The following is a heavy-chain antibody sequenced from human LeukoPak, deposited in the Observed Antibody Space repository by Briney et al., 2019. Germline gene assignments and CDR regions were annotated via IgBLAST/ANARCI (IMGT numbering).Heavy chain of an antibody. J-gene: IGHJ5*02. Sequence: SETLSLTCTVSGGSISSYYWSWIRQPPGKGLEWIGYIYYSGSTNYNPSLKSRVTISVDTFKNQFSLKLSSVTAADTAVYYCARSRNWFDPWGQGTLVTVSS. D-gene: IGHD6-13*01. V-gene: IGHV4-59*01. CDR2: IYYSGST. CDR1: GGSISSYY. CDR3: ARSRNWFDP.